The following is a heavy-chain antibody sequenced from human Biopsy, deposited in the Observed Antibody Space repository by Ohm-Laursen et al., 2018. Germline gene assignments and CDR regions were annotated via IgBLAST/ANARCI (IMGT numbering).Heavy chain of an antibody. CDR3: ARGDVTGDNFGYRLFDY. CDR2: INHIGNT. Sequence: SDTLSLTCPVSGGSFSGYYWTWIRQAPGKGLEWIAEINHIGNTNYNPSLKSRVTISVDTSKKQFSLKLSSVTAADTAVYYCARGDVTGDNFGYRLFDYWGRGTLVTVSS. D-gene: IGHD5-18*01. CDR1: GGSFSGYY. J-gene: IGHJ4*02. V-gene: IGHV4-34*01.